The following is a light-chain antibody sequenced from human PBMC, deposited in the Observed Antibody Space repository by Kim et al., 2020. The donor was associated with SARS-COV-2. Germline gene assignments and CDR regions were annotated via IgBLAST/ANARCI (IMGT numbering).Light chain of an antibody. J-gene: IGLJ3*02. Sequence: SVSPGQTVSITCSGDNLEERYVSWFQQKPGQSPVLVISQDSKRPSGTPERFSGSNSGNTATLTISGTQPMDEADYYCQAWDSGIAGFGGGTKLTVL. CDR1: NLEERY. CDR2: QDS. V-gene: IGLV3-1*01. CDR3: QAWDSGIAG.